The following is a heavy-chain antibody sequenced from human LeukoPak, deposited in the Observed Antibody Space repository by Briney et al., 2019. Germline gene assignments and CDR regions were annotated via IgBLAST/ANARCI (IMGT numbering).Heavy chain of an antibody. CDR2: INHSGNT. D-gene: IGHD3-22*01. Sequence: SETLSLTCAVYGGSFSGYYWNWIRQPPGKGLEWIGEINHSGNTNYDPSLKSRVTISVDTSNNQFSLKLSSVTAADTAVYYCVREAHYYDTSGYRNWFDPWGQGTLVTVSS. J-gene: IGHJ5*02. V-gene: IGHV4-34*01. CDR1: GGSFSGYY. CDR3: VREAHYYDTSGYRNWFDP.